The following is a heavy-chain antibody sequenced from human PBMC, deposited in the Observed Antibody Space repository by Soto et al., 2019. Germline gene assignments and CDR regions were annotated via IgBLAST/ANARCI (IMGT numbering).Heavy chain of an antibody. D-gene: IGHD5-12*01. CDR2: IIPIFAIA. CDR3: AKSIVATIYQPRTFDY. V-gene: IGHV1-69*13. CDR1: GGTFSNYA. Sequence: ASVKVSCKASGGTFSNYAISWVRQAPGQGLEWMGGIIPIFAIANYAQKFQGRVTITADESTSTAYMELSSLRSEDTAVYYCAKSIVATIYQPRTFDYWGQGTLVTVSS. J-gene: IGHJ4*02.